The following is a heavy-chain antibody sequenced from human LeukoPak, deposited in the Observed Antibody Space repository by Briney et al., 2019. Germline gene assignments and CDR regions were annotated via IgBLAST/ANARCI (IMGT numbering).Heavy chain of an antibody. D-gene: IGHD6-13*01. V-gene: IGHV3-11*04. CDR2: ISSSGSTI. CDR3: ARDMIAAPNPEYNWFDP. CDR1: GFTFSDYY. J-gene: IGHJ5*02. Sequence: GGSLRLSCAASGFTFSDYYMSWIRQAPGKGLEWVSYISSSGSTIYYADSVKGRFTISRDNAKNSLYLQMNSLRAEDTAVYYCARDMIAAPNPEYNWFDPWGQGTLVTVSS.